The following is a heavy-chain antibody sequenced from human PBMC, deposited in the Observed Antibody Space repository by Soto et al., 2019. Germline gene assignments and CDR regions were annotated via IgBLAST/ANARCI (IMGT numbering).Heavy chain of an antibody. D-gene: IGHD4-17*01. CDR2: ISTYNGNT. J-gene: IGHJ6*03. CDR1: GYTFTNYG. Sequence: ASVKVSCKASGYTFTNYGFTWVRQAPGQGLEWLGWISTYNGNTKYAQKVQGRLTMTTDTSTSTANMELTSLRSDDTALYYCGRTTVTASYYYMDVWGKGSTVTVSS. CDR3: GRTTVTASYYYMDV. V-gene: IGHV1-18*01.